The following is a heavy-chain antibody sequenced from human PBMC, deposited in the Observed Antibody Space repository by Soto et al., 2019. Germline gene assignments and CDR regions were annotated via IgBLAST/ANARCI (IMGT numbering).Heavy chain of an antibody. CDR2: ISSSGSTI. D-gene: IGHD1-26*01. J-gene: IGHJ4*02. Sequence: SGGSLRLSCAASGFTFSSYEMNWVRQAPGKGLEWVSYISSSGSTIYYADSVKGRFTISRDNAKNSLYLQMNSLRAEDTAVYYCARDRYSGSYTFDYWGQGTPVPVYS. V-gene: IGHV3-48*03. CDR3: ARDRYSGSYTFDY. CDR1: GFTFSSYE.